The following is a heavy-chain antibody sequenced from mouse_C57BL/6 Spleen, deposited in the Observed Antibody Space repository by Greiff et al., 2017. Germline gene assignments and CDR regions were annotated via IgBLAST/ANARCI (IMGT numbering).Heavy chain of an antibody. CDR1: GFSLTSYG. D-gene: IGHD2-12*01. V-gene: IGHV2-2*01. Sequence: QVQLQQSGPGLVQPSQSLSITCTVSGFSLTSYGVHWVRQSPGKGLEWLGVIWSGGSTDYNAAFISRLSISKDNSKSQVFFKMNSLQADDTAIYYCARLRQGYYAMDYWGQGTSVTVSS. CDR2: IWSGGST. CDR3: ARLRQGYYAMDY. J-gene: IGHJ4*01.